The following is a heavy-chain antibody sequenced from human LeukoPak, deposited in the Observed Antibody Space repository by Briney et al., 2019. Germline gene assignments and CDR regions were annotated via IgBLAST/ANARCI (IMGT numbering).Heavy chain of an antibody. D-gene: IGHD1-1*01. V-gene: IGHV3-15*01. J-gene: IGHJ4*02. Sequence: GGSLRLSCAASGFTFSIAWMSWVRQAPGKGLEWVGRIKGKTDAGTTDYAAPVKGRFTISRDDSKNTLYLQMNSLKIEDTAVYYCTTDRPTVSRGTFDYWGQGTLVTVSS. CDR2: IKGKTDAGTT. CDR3: TTDRPTVSRGTFDY. CDR1: GFTFSIAW.